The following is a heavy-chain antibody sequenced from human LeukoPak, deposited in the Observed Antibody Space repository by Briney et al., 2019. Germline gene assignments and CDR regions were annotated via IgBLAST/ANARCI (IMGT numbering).Heavy chain of an antibody. J-gene: IGHJ3*02. CDR2: IIPIFGTA. V-gene: IGHV1-69*06. Sequence: ASVKVSCKASGGTFSSYAISWVRQAPGQGLEWMGGIIPIFGTANYAQKFQGRVTITADKSTSTAYMELSSLRSEDTAVYYCASLASGNIVVVVAATRLDAFDIWGQGTMVTVSS. D-gene: IGHD2-15*01. CDR3: ASLASGNIVVVVAATRLDAFDI. CDR1: GGTFSSYA.